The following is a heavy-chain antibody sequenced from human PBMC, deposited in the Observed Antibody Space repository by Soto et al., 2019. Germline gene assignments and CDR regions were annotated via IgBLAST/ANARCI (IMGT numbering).Heavy chain of an antibody. CDR3: AKASRFGSSGYYYETDY. J-gene: IGHJ4*02. D-gene: IGHD3-22*01. CDR2: ISYDGSNK. Sequence: GGSLRLSCAASGFTFSSYGMHWVRQAPGKGLEWVAVISYDGSNKYYADSVKGRFTISRDNSKNTLYLQMNSLRAEDTAVYYCAKASRFGSSGYYYETDYWGQGTLVTVSS. V-gene: IGHV3-30*18. CDR1: GFTFSSYG.